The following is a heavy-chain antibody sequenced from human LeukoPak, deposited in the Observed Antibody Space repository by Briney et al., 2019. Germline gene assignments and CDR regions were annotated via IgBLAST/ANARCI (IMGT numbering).Heavy chain of an antibody. CDR2: ISGSGGST. D-gene: IGHD3-22*01. CDR3: AREREITMIVVAPFDY. Sequence: GGSPRLSCAASGFTFSSYAMSWVRQAPGKGLEWVSAISGSGGSTYYADSVKGRFTISRDNSKNTLYLQMNSLRAEDTAVYYCAREREITMIVVAPFDYWGQGTLVTVSS. CDR1: GFTFSSYA. V-gene: IGHV3-23*01. J-gene: IGHJ4*02.